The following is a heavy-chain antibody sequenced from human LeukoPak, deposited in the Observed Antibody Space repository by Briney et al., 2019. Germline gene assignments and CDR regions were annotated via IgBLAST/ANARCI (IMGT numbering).Heavy chain of an antibody. CDR1: GGTFTGYY. CDR2: INPNSGGT. Sequence: EASVKVSCKASGGTFTGYYMHWVRQAPGQGLEWMGRINPNSGGTNYAQKFQGRVTMTRDTSISTAYMELTSLRSDDTAVYYCARDQGLTGTTSDFDYWGQGTLVTVSS. CDR3: ARDQGLTGTTSDFDY. J-gene: IGHJ4*02. V-gene: IGHV1-2*06. D-gene: IGHD1-7*01.